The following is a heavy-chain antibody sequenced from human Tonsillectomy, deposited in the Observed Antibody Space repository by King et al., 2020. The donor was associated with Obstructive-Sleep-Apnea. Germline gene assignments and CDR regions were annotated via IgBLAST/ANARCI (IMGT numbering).Heavy chain of an antibody. CDR3: ASSVSLSWPYGMDV. V-gene: IGHV3-33*01. CDR2: IWYDESNK. Sequence: VQLVQSGGGVVQPGRSLRLSCAASGFTFSSYGMHWVRQAPGKGLEWVAVIWYDESNKYYADSVKGRFTISRDNSENTLNLQMNSLRADDTAGYYCASSVSLSWPYGMDVWGQGTTVTVSS. J-gene: IGHJ6*02. CDR1: GFTFSSYG.